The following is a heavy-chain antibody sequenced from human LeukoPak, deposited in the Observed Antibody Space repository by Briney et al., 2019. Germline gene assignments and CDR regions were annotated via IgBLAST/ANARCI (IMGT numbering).Heavy chain of an antibody. CDR3: AGGLQSNYYYGMYV. D-gene: IGHD4-11*01. CDR1: GGSIRSGGYF. Sequence: SQTLSLTCTVSGGSIRSGGYFWSWIRQHPGKGLEWIGYIYYSGSTYYNPSLKSRVTISVDTSKNQFSLKLSSVTAADTAVYYCAGGLQSNYYYGMYVWGQGTTVTVSS. J-gene: IGHJ6*02. CDR2: IYYSGST. V-gene: IGHV4-31*03.